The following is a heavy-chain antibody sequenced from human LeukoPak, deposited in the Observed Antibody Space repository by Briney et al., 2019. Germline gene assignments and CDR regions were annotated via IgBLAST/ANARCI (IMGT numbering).Heavy chain of an antibody. CDR1: GFTFSTYA. CDR2: IAGGGGT. J-gene: IGHJ6*03. Sequence: GGSLRLSCAASGFTFSTYAINWVRQAPGKSLEWVSCIAGGGGTYFSDSVNGRFSISRDIPKSTVYLQMNSLTNEDTAVYHCAISPPTGDPLYVEYYLYLWAKEKTVTVSS. V-gene: IGHV3-23*01. CDR3: AISPPTGDPLYVEYYLYL. D-gene: IGHD7-27*01.